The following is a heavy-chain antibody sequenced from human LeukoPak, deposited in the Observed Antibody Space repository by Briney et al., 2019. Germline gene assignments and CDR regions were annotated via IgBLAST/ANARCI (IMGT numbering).Heavy chain of an antibody. D-gene: IGHD3-22*01. V-gene: IGHV3-7*01. CDR3: ARWNYLYYYDSSGYYHY. J-gene: IGHJ4*02. CDR2: IKQDGSEK. Sequence: GGSLRLSCAASGFTFSSYWMSWVRQAPGKGLEWVANIKQDGSEKYYVDSVKGRFTISRDNAKNSLNLQMNSLRAEDTAVYYCARWNYLYYYDSSGYYHYWGQGTLVTVSS. CDR1: GFTFSSYW.